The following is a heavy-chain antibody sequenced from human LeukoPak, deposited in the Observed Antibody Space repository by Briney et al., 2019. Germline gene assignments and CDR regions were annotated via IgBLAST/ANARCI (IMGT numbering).Heavy chain of an antibody. D-gene: IGHD3-9*01. CDR3: ASQLGVLRYFDWLG. CDR2: ISSSSSYI. CDR1: GFTFSSYS. Sequence: GVSLTLSCAASGFTFSSYSKNWVRQAPGKGLEWVSYISSSSSYIYYADSVKGRFTISRDNAKNSLYLQMNSLRAEDTAVYYCASQLGVLRYFDWLGWGQGTLVTVSS. J-gene: IGHJ4*02. V-gene: IGHV3-21*01.